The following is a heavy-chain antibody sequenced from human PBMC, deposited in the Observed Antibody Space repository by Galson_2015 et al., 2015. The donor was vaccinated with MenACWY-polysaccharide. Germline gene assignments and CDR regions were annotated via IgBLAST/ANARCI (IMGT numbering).Heavy chain of an antibody. CDR1: GFTFSSYA. CDR2: ISDSGGTT. Sequence: SLRLSCAASGFTFSSYAMSWVRQAPGKGPEWVSAISDSGGTTFYADSVKGRFTISRDNSKNTLFLQMISLRVEDTAVYYCAKAHIAARAARRMVYYYYMDVWGKRTMVTVSS. V-gene: IGHV3-23*01. D-gene: IGHD6-6*01. CDR3: AKAHIAARAARRMVYYYYMDV. J-gene: IGHJ6*03.